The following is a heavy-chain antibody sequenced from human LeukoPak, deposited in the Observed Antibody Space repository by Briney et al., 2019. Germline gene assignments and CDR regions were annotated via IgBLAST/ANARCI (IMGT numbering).Heavy chain of an antibody. CDR3: ATDQEAVSDY. J-gene: IGHJ4*02. D-gene: IGHD6-19*01. Sequence: ASVKVSRKVSGYTLTDLSMHRVRQAPGKGLEWMGGFDPEDGETIYAQKFQGRVPMTEDTSTDTAYMELSSLRSEDTAVYYCATDQEAVSDYWGQGTLVTVSS. CDR1: GYTLTDLS. CDR2: FDPEDGET. V-gene: IGHV1-24*01.